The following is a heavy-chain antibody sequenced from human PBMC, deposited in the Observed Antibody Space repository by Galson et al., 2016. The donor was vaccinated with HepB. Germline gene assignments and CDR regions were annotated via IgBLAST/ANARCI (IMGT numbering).Heavy chain of an antibody. D-gene: IGHD4-23*01. J-gene: IGHJ4*02. CDR3: ARGESGTTLD. CDR1: GFTFYTFT. V-gene: IGHV3-30-3*01. CDR2: ISFDGSNR. Sequence: SLRLSCAASGFTFYTFTMHWVRQSPGKGPECVAAISFDGSNRHYADSVRGRFTISRDNPRNTLYLQMDSLTTGDTAVYYCARGESGTTLDWGQGALVTVSS.